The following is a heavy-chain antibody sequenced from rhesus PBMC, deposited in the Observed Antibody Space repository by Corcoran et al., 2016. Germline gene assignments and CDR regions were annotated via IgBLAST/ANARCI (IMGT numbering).Heavy chain of an antibody. CDR2: MSYTGKTI. V-gene: IGHV3-136*01. J-gene: IGHJ5-1*01. CDR1: GFTFSSYD. CDR3: TRDIRTGFDV. Sequence: EVQLVESGGGLFQPGGSLRLSCAASGFTFSSYDMSLVRQAPGKGLEWVSYMSYTGKTIYYADAVKGRVNIARDNAKNSLSLQMSSLRAEDTAVYYWTRDIRTGFDVWGPGVLVTVSS.